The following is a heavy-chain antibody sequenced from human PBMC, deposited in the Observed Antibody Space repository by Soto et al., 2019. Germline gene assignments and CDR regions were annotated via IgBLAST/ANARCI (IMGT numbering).Heavy chain of an antibody. J-gene: IGHJ4*02. CDR2: VNPIVSMS. Sequence: SVKLYCKASGYTFTSSGINWVRQAPGLGLEWMGRVNPIVSMSNYAQKFQGRVTMTADKSTSTAYMELSSLRSEDTAIYYCASSYGSGYRAFDYWGQGALVTVSS. D-gene: IGHD3-10*01. CDR1: GYTFTSSG. V-gene: IGHV1-69*04. CDR3: ASSYGSGYRAFDY.